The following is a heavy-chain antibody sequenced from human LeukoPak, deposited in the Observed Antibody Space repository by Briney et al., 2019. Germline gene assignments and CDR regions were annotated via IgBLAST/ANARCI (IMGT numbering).Heavy chain of an antibody. V-gene: IGHV4-39*01. CDR1: GGSISSSSYY. Sequence: PSETLSLTCTVSGGSISSSSYYWGWIRQPPGKGLEWIGSIYYSGSTYYNPSLKSRVTISVDTSKNQFSLKLSSVTAADTAVYYCAGLSRIAVVTDDYWGQGTLVTVSS. D-gene: IGHD6-19*01. CDR3: AGLSRIAVVTDDY. CDR2: IYYSGST. J-gene: IGHJ4*02.